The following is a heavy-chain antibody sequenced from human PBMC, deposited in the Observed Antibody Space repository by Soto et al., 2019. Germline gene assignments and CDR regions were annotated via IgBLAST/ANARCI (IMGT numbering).Heavy chain of an antibody. Sequence: QVQLVQSGAEVKKPGSSVKVSCKASGGTFSSYAISWLRQAPGQGLEWMGGIIPIFGTANYAQKFQGRVTITADESTSKAYMELSSLRSEATAVYYCASRTEDMVVVVAATPTYYYYYGMDVWGQGTTVTVSS. J-gene: IGHJ6*02. CDR2: IIPIFGTA. CDR1: GGTFSSYA. CDR3: ASRTEDMVVVVAATPTYYYYYGMDV. V-gene: IGHV1-69*01. D-gene: IGHD2-15*01.